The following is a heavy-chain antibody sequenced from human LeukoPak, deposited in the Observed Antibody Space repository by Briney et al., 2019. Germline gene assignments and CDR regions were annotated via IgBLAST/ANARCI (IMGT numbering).Heavy chain of an antibody. V-gene: IGHV4-4*02. J-gene: IGHJ4*02. CDR1: GGSISSGNW. CDR2: IFRSGST. Sequence: SETLSLTCAVSGGSISSGNWWSWVRQPPGKGLEWIGEIFRSGSTNYNPSLKSGVTISVDKSNNQFSLKLSSVTAADTAVYYCARETPGAGHFDYWGQGSLVTVSS. D-gene: IGHD7-27*01. CDR3: ARETPGAGHFDY.